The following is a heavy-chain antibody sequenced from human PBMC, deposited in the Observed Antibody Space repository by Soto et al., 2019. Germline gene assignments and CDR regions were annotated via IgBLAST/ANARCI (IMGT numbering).Heavy chain of an antibody. Sequence: QVQLVQSEGELRQPGASVTVSCRASGYTFTSYGIIWVRQAPGQGLEWMGYISPNSGATTHAQNLHGRLTLTTDTSTRKGYMELSSLSSDDTAIYYCVRGMLTRRGPQNSFDYWGLGALVTASS. CDR3: VRGMLTRRGPQNSFDY. D-gene: IGHD3-9*01. V-gene: IGHV1-18*01. CDR2: ISPNSGAT. CDR1: GYTFTSYG. J-gene: IGHJ4*02.